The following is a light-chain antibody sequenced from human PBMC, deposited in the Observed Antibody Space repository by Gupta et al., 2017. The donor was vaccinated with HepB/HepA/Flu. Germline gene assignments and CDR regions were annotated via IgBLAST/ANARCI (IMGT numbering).Light chain of an antibody. CDR2: RNN. Sequence: QSVLTQPPSVSGAPGQRVTISCTGSSSNIGAGYDVHWYQQLPGTAPKLLIFRNNNRPSGVPDRFSGSKSGTPASLAITGLQAEDEADYYCQSYDDSLSGWVFGGGTKLTVL. CDR3: QSYDDSLSGWV. CDR1: SSNIGAGYD. V-gene: IGLV1-40*01. J-gene: IGLJ3*02.